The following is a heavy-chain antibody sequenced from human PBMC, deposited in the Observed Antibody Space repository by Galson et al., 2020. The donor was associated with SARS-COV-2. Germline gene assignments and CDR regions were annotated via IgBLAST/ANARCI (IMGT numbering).Heavy chain of an antibody. J-gene: IGHJ3*02. D-gene: IGHD3-22*01. V-gene: IGHV3-23*01. CDR2: ISGSGGST. Sequence: GGSLRLSCAASGFTFSSYAMSWVRQAPGKGLEWVSAISGSGGSTYYADSVKGRFTISRDNSKNTLYLQMNSLRAEDTAVYYCAKDVGRSKYYDSSGYTTGDAFDIWGQGTMVTVSS. CDR3: AKDVGRSKYYDSSGYTTGDAFDI. CDR1: GFTFSSYA.